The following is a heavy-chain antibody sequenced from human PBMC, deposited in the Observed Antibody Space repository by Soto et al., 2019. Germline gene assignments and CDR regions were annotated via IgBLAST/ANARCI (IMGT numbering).Heavy chain of an antibody. CDR3: TTIHYQGDY. V-gene: IGHV3-15*01. CDR2: IKSKTDGGTT. D-gene: IGHD2-2*01. Sequence: EVQLVESGGGLVKPGGSLRLSCAASGFTFSNAWMSWVRQAPGKGLEWVVRIKSKTDGGTTDYAAPVKGRFTISRDESKNTLYLQMNSLKTEDTAVYYCTTIHYQGDYWGQGTLVTVSS. J-gene: IGHJ4*02. CDR1: GFTFSNAW.